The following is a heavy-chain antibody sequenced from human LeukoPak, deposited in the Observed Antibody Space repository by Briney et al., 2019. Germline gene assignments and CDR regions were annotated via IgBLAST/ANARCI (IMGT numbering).Heavy chain of an antibody. CDR1: GGSISSSSSY. D-gene: IGHD1-26*01. CDR3: ARDLWGATTIDY. V-gene: IGHV4-39*07. J-gene: IGHJ4*02. CDR2: KSHSGST. Sequence: SETLSLTCTVSGGSISSSSSYWGWIRQPPGKGLEWIGSKSHSGSTFYNPSLKSRVTVSLDTSKNQFSLQLSSVTAADTAVYYCARDLWGATTIDYWGQGTLVTVSS.